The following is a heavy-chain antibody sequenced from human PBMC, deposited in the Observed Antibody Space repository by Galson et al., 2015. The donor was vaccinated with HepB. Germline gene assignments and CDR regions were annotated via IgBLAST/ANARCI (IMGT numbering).Heavy chain of an antibody. Sequence: SVKVSCKASGDTFSSSPLNWVRQAPGQGLEWMGRIIPLLGIANYAQNFQGRVTITADRSTSTAFMEPRSLKPEDTAIYYCARGGPDTIFGGSWFDPWGQGTLVTVSS. V-gene: IGHV1-69*04. J-gene: IGHJ5*02. D-gene: IGHD3-3*01. CDR3: ARGGPDTIFGGSWFDP. CDR2: IIPLLGIA. CDR1: GDTFSSSP.